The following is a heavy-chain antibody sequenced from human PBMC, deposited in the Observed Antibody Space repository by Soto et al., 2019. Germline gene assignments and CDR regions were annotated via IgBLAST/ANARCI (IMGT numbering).Heavy chain of an antibody. CDR3: ARDRPYDYVWGSYRFSAHAFDI. CDR2: SSAYNGNT. Sequence: QVQLVQSGAEVKKPGASVKVSCKASGYTFTSYGISWVRQAPGQGLEWMGWSSAYNGNTNYAQKLQGRVTMTTDTSTSTAYMELRSLRSDDTAGYYCARDRPYDYVWGSYRFSAHAFDIWGQGTMVTVSS. V-gene: IGHV1-18*04. J-gene: IGHJ3*02. D-gene: IGHD3-16*02. CDR1: GYTFTSYG.